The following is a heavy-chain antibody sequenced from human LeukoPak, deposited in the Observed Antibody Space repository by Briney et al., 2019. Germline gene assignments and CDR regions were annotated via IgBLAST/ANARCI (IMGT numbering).Heavy chain of an antibody. V-gene: IGHV4-30-4*02. CDR2: IYYSGST. CDR1: GGSINSGDYY. Sequence: SETLSLTCTVSGGSINSGDYYWSWIRQPPGKGLEWIGYIYYSGSTYYNPSLKSRVAISLDTSKNQFSLKLSSVTAADTAVYYCARDIAGIVGATGAFDIWGQGTMVTVSS. CDR3: ARDIAGIVGATGAFDI. D-gene: IGHD1-26*01. J-gene: IGHJ3*02.